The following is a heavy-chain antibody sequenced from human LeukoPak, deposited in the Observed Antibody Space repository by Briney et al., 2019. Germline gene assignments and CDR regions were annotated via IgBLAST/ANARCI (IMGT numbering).Heavy chain of an antibody. J-gene: IGHJ4*02. D-gene: IGHD2-15*01. CDR3: ASIGLICSGGSCYSDFDY. Sequence: SETLSLTCTVSGGSISSYYWSWIRQPAGKGLEWIGRIYTSGTTNYNPSLKSRVTMSVDTSKNQFSLKLSSVTAADTAVYYCASIGLICSGGSCYSDFDYWGQGTLVTVSS. CDR2: IYTSGTT. CDR1: GGSISSYY. V-gene: IGHV4-4*07.